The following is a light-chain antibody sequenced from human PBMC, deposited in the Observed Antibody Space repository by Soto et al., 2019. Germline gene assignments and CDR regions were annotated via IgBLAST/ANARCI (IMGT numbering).Light chain of an antibody. CDR2: LNSDGSH. J-gene: IGLJ2*01. Sequence: QLVLTQSPSASASLGASVKLTCTLSSGHSNYAIAWHQQQPEKGPRYLMKLNSDGSHSKGDGIPDRFSGSSSGAERYLTISSLHSEDEADYYCQTWGTGIQIFGGGTKLTVL. CDR3: QTWGTGIQI. V-gene: IGLV4-69*01. CDR1: SGHSNYA.